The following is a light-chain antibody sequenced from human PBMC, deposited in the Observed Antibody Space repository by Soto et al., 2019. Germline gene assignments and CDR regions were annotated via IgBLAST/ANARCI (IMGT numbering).Light chain of an antibody. CDR2: DVN. CDR3: SSYTNSSTSYV. CDR1: SSDVGGYNY. J-gene: IGLJ1*01. Sequence: ALTQPASVSGSPGQSITISCTGTSSDVGGYNYVSWFQQHPGKAPKLIIYDVNNRPSGVSNRFSGSKSGNTASLTISGLQAEDEADYYCSSYTNSSTSYVFGTGTKVTVL. V-gene: IGLV2-14*01.